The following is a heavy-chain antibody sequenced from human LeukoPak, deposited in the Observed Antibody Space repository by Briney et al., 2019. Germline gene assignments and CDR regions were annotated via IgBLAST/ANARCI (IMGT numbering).Heavy chain of an antibody. CDR1: GFTFSSYW. J-gene: IGHJ4*02. D-gene: IGHD3-10*01. CDR3: ARVTSRSMVRGLYHYPHRYYFDY. CDR2: IKQDGSEK. V-gene: IGHV3-7*01. Sequence: GGSLRLSCAASGFTFSSYWMSWVRQAPGKGLEWVANIKQDGSEKYYVDSVKGRFTISRDNAKNSLYLQMNSLRAEDTAVYYCARVTSRSMVRGLYHYPHRYYFDYWGQGTLVTVSS.